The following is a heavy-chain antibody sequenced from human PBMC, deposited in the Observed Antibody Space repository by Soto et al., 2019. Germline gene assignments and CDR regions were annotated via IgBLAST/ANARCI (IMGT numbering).Heavy chain of an antibody. CDR1: GFSFSVYG. J-gene: IGHJ4*02. D-gene: IGHD3-16*01. CDR2: IWYDASNI. V-gene: IGHV3-33*03. CDR3: ATGLKDASNRPSFDS. Sequence: GGSLRLSCETSGFSFSVYGMHWVRQAPGKGLEWVAVIWYDASNIYYADSVKGRFTISRDNAKNSLYLQMDSLRAEDTGIYFCATGLKDASNRPSFDSWGPGTPVTVSS.